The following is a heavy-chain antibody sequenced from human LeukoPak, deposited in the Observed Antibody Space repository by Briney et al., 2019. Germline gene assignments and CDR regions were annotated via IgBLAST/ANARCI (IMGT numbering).Heavy chain of an antibody. CDR1: GGSISSYY. D-gene: IGHD3-10*01. J-gene: IGHJ5*02. V-gene: IGHV4-59*01. CDR2: IYYSGST. Sequence: SETLSLTCTVSGGSISSYYWSWIRQPPGKGLEWIGYIYYSGSTNYKSSLKSRVTISVDTSKNQFSLKLSSVTAADTAVYYCARLNYYGSGSYYNEDWFDPWGQGTLVTVSS. CDR3: ARLNYYGSGSYYNEDWFDP.